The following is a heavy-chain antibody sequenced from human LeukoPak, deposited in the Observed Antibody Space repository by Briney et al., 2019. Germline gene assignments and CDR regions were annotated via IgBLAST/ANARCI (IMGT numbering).Heavy chain of an antibody. D-gene: IGHD3-10*01. V-gene: IGHV3-21*01. CDR3: AREKEESRGFDY. CDR1: GFTFSIYW. CDR2: IGISSNKI. J-gene: IGHJ4*02. Sequence: GGSLRLSCAASGFTFSIYWMSWVRQAPGKGLEWVSSIGISSNKIYYADSVKGRFIIFRDNAKNSVYLQMNSLRAEDTAVYFCAREKEESRGFDYWGQGTLVTVSS.